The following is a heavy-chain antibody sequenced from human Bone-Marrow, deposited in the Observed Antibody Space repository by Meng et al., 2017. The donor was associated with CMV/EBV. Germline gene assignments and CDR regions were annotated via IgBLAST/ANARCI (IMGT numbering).Heavy chain of an antibody. V-gene: IGHV3-30*02. J-gene: IGHJ6*02. CDR1: GFTFSSYG. CDR3: AKDREAARPYYYYYGMDV. Sequence: GGSLRLSCAASGFTFSSYGMHWVRQAPGKELEWVAFIRYDGSNKYYADSVKGRFTISRDNSKNTLYLQMNSLRAEDTAVYYCAKDREAARPYYYYYGMDVWGQGTTVTVSS. D-gene: IGHD6-6*01. CDR2: IRYDGSNK.